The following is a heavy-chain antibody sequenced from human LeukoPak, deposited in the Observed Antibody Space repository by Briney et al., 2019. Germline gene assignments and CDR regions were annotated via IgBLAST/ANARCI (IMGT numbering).Heavy chain of an antibody. CDR2: LTSSGGST. D-gene: IGHD2-2*01. CDR1: GFTFSSYW. J-gene: IGHJ4*02. CDR3: ARARYQLPDDY. Sequence: GGSLRLSCAASGFTFSSYWMHWVRQAPGKGLEWVSSLTSSGGSTDYADSVRGRFTISRDNSRNTLSLQMNSLRVEDTAVYYCARARYQLPDDYWGQGTLVTVSS. V-gene: IGHV3-23*01.